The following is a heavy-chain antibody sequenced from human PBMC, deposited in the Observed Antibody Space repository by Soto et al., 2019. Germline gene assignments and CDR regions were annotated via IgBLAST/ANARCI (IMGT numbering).Heavy chain of an antibody. CDR3: ARHTTFPWFDH. V-gene: IGHV5-10-1*01. CDR1: GYSFTSYW. D-gene: IGHD1-1*01. Sequence: XESLKNSCKGSGYSFTSYWISWVRQMPGKGLEWMGRIDPSDSYTNYSPSFQGHVTISADKSISTAYLQWSSLKASDTAMYYCARHTTFPWFDHWGQGPLVTVSS. CDR2: IDPSDSYT. J-gene: IGHJ5*02.